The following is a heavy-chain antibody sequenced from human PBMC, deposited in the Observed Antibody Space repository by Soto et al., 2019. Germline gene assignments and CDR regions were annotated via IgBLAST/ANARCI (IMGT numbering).Heavy chain of an antibody. CDR1: GGTFSSYA. D-gene: IGHD1-1*01. CDR2: IIPIFGTA. V-gene: IGHV1-69*06. Sequence: SVKVSCKASGGTFSSYAISWVRQAPGQGLEWMGGIIPIFGTANYAQKFQGRVTITADKSTSTAYMELSSLRSEDTAVYYCARTTSNYYYGMDVWGQGNTVTVSS. J-gene: IGHJ6*02. CDR3: ARTTSNYYYGMDV.